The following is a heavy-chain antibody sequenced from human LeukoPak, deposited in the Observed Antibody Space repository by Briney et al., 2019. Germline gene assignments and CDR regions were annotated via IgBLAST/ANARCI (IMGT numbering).Heavy chain of an antibody. V-gene: IGHV5-51*01. J-gene: IGHJ4*02. D-gene: IGHD5-24*01. CDR1: GYLFTSYW. CDR3: ARHGEMATISY. CDR2: IYPGDSDT. Sequence: GGALEISWQGSGYLFTSYWIGWVRQLPGKGLEWMGIIYPGDSDTRYSPSFQGQVTISADKSTSTAYLQWSSLKASDTAMYYCARHGEMATISYWGQGTLVTVSS.